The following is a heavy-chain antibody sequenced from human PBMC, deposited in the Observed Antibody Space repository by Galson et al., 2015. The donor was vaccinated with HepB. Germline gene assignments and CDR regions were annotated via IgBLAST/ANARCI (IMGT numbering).Heavy chain of an antibody. CDR1: GYTFTSYY. J-gene: IGHJ4*02. D-gene: IGHD3-22*01. CDR2: INPSGGST. CDR3: ARVDENYYDSSGYYNY. V-gene: IGHV1-46*01. Sequence: SVKVSCKASGYTFTSYYMHWVRQAPGQGLEWMGIINPSGGSTSYAQKFQGRVTMTRDTSTSTVYMELSSLRSEDTAVYYCARVDENYYDSSGYYNYWGQGTLVTVSS.